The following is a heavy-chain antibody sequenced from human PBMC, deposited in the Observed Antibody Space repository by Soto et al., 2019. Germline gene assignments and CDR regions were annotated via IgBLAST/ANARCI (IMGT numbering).Heavy chain of an antibody. Sequence: QVQLQESGPGLVKPSQTLSLTCTVSGGSISSGGYYWSRIRQHPGKGLDPQHPGKGLEWIGYIYYSGFTYYNPSLKSRVTISVDTSKNQFSLKLSSVTAADTAVYYCARSISPWGQGTLVTVSS. CDR3: ARSISP. CDR1: GGSISSGGYY. D-gene: IGHD3-3*01. V-gene: IGHV4-31*03. J-gene: IGHJ5*02. CDR2: IYYSGFT.